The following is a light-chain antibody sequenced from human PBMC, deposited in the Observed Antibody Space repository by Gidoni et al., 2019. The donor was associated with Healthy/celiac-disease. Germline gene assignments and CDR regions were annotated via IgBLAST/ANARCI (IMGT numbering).Light chain of an antibody. J-gene: IGKJ1*01. CDR2: AAS. Sequence: IQMTQSPSSLSASVADRVTLTCRASQSISSYLNWYQQKPGKAPKLLIYAASSLQSGVPSRFSGSGSGTDFTLTISSLQPEDFATYYCQQSYSTLWTFGQGTKVEIK. CDR1: QSISSY. V-gene: IGKV1-39*01. CDR3: QQSYSTLWT.